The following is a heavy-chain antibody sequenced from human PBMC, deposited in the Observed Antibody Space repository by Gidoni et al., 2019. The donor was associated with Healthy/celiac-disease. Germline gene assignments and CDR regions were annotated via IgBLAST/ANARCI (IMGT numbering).Heavy chain of an antibody. D-gene: IGHD2-15*01. CDR3: ARHALYCSGGSCQNNWFDP. V-gene: IGHV4-39*01. CDR1: GGSISSSSYY. CDR2: INYSGST. Sequence: QLQLQESGPGLVKPSETLSLTCTVSGGSISSSSYYWGCILQPPGKGLEWIGSINYSGSTYYNPSLKSRVTISVDTSKNQFSLKLSSVTAADTAVYYCARHALYCSGGSCQNNWFDPWGQGTLVTVSS. J-gene: IGHJ5*02.